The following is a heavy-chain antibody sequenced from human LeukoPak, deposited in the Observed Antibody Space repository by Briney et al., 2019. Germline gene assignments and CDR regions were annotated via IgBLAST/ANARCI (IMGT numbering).Heavy chain of an antibody. V-gene: IGHV1-69*04. CDR3: ARDQKVGATPYFGMDV. J-gene: IGHJ6*02. CDR1: GGTFSSYA. Sequence: GPSVKVSCKASGGTFSSYAINWVRQAPGQGLEWMGRIIPMLGTVNYAQKFQGRVTIIADKFTSTAYMELSSLRSEDTAMYYCARDQKVGATPYFGMDVWGQGTTVTVSS. D-gene: IGHD1-26*01. CDR2: IIPMLGTV.